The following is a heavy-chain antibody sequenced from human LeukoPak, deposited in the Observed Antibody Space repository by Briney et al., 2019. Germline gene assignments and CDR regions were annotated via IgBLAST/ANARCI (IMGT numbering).Heavy chain of an antibody. CDR3: AREPELRYFGY. CDR2: IYYSGST. CDR1: GFTVSNAW. V-gene: IGHV4-4*02. D-gene: IGHD3-9*01. Sequence: GSLRLSCAASGFTVSNAWMSWVRQAPGKGLEWIGSIYYSGSTYYSPPLKSRVTISVDTSKNQFSLKLSSVTAADTAVYYCAREPELRYFGYWGQGTLVTVSS. J-gene: IGHJ4*02.